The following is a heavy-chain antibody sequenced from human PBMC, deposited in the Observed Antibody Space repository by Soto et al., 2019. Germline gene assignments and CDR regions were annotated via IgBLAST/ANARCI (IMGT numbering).Heavy chain of an antibody. V-gene: IGHV6-1*01. Sequence: SQTLSLTCAISGDSVSSNSAASNWIRQSPSRGLEWLGRTYYRSKWYNDYAVSVKSRITINPDTSKNQFSLQLNSVTPEDTAVYYCARDRKSIPAVGPNFDYWGQGTLVTVSS. CDR3: ARDRKSIPAVGPNFDY. J-gene: IGHJ4*02. CDR1: GDSVSSNSAA. D-gene: IGHD6-19*01. CDR2: TYYRSKWYN.